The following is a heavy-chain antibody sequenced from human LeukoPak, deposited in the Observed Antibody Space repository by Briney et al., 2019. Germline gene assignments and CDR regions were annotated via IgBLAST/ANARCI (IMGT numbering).Heavy chain of an antibody. CDR2: IYHSGST. Sequence: SETLSLTCAVSGGSISSSNWWSWVRPPPGKGLEWIGEIYHSGSTNYNPSLKSRVTISVDKSKNQFSLKLTSVTAADTAVYFCARHMPWELPPGAYDYWGQGSLVTVSS. V-gene: IGHV4-4*02. J-gene: IGHJ4*02. D-gene: IGHD1-26*01. CDR3: ARHMPWELPPGAYDY. CDR1: GGSISSSNW.